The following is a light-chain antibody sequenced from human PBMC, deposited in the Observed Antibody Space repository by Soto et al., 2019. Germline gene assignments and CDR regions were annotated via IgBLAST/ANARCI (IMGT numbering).Light chain of an antibody. Sequence: AIQVTQSPSSLSASVGDRVTITCQASQAIRNDVAWYQQKAGRVPNLRIYAATHLQSGFPSRFSGSGFGTDFTLTISSLQPEDFATYYCLQDYSYPNTFGGGTKVEIK. CDR1: QAIRND. CDR3: LQDYSYPNT. CDR2: AAT. V-gene: IGKV1-6*01. J-gene: IGKJ4*01.